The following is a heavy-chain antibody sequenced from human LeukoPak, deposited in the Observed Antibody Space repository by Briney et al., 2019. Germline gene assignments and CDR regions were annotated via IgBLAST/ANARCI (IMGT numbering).Heavy chain of an antibody. D-gene: IGHD3-16*01. CDR3: ARGRGTPATGY. CDR2: IYHSGST. V-gene: IGHV4-38-2*02. Sequence: SETLSLTCTVSGYSISSGYYWGWIRQPPGKGLEWIGSIYHSGSTYYNPSLKSRVAVSVDTSKTQFSLKLTSVTAADTAVYYCARGRGTPATGYWGQGTLVTVSS. J-gene: IGHJ4*02. CDR1: GYSISSGYY.